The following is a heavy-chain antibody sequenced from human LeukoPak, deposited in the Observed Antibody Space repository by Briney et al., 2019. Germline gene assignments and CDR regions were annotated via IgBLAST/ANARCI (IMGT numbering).Heavy chain of an antibody. CDR1: GFTFSSYG. CDR2: ISYDGSNK. J-gene: IGHJ4*02. D-gene: IGHD2-15*01. Sequence: GGSLRLSCAASGFTFSSYGMHWVRQAPGKGLEWVAVISYDGSNKYYADSVKGRFTISRDNSKSTLYLQMNSLRAEDTAVYYCAKDRGLDYWGQGTLVTVSS. CDR3: AKDRGLDY. V-gene: IGHV3-30*18.